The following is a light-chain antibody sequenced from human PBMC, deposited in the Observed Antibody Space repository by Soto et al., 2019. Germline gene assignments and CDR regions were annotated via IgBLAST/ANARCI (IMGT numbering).Light chain of an antibody. V-gene: IGKV1-12*01. CDR3: QQANSFTIT. CDR2: AAS. CDR1: QGIRSD. Sequence: EIQMTQSPSTMSASVGDRFTITCRASQGIRSDLGWFQQKPGKAPRLLISAASILQSGVPSRFSGSGSGTDFTITISSLQKEDGATYDGQQANSFTITFGQGTRLEIK. J-gene: IGKJ5*01.